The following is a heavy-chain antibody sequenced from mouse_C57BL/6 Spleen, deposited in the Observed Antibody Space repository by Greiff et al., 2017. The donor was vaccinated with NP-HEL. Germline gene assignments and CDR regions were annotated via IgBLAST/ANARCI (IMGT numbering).Heavy chain of an antibody. V-gene: IGHV1-53*01. CDR3: ARWQLAFYFDY. CDR2: INPSNGGT. D-gene: IGHD4-1*02. Sequence: QVQLQQSGTELVKPGASVKLSCKASGYTFTSYWMHWVKQRPGQGLEWIGNINPSNGGTNYNEKFKSKATLTVDKSSSTGYMQLSSLTSEDSAVYYCARWQLAFYFDYWGQGTTLTVSS. CDR1: GYTFTSYW. J-gene: IGHJ2*01.